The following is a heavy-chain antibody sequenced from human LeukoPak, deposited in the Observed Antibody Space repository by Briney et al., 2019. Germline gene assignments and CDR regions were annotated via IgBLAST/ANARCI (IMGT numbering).Heavy chain of an antibody. J-gene: IGHJ6*02. CDR3: AKDRGSGYSPGYGMDV. CDR2: ISGSGGTT. Sequence: EAGGSLRLSCAASGFTFSSNAISSVRQAPGKGLEWVSGISGSGGTTYYADSVKGRFTMSRDNSKNTLYLQMNSLRAEDTAVYYCAKDRGSGYSPGYGMDVWGQGTTVTVSS. CDR1: GFTFSSNA. V-gene: IGHV3-23*01. D-gene: IGHD5-18*01.